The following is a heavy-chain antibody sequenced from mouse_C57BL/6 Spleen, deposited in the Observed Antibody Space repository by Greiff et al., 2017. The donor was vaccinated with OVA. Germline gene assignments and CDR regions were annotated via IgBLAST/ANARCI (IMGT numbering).Heavy chain of an antibody. CDR2: IDPEGGDT. D-gene: IGHD4-1*01. CDR1: GFNIKDYY. CDR3: TRNWAGFAY. V-gene: IGHV14-1*01. J-gene: IGHJ3*01. Sequence: EVKLQESGAELVRPGASVKLSCTASGFNIKDYYMDWVKQRPEQGLEWIGRIDPEGGDTEYAPKFKGKATMTADTSSNTVYLQLSSLTSEDTAVYDGTRNWAGFAYWGQGTLVTVSA.